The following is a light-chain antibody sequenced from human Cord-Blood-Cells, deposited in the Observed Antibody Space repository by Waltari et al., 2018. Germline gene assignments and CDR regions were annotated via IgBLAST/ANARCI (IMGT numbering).Light chain of an antibody. CDR1: QSVLYSSNKKNY. CDR3: QQYYSTPYS. J-gene: IGKJ2*03. V-gene: IGKV4-1*01. CDR2: WAS. Sequence: EIGMTHDPDSLAVCLGGTANLNCQSSQSVLYSSNKKNYLAWYQQKPGQPPKLLIYWASTRESGVPDRFSGSGSGTDFTLTISSLQAEDVAVYYCQQYYSTPYSFGQGTKLEIK.